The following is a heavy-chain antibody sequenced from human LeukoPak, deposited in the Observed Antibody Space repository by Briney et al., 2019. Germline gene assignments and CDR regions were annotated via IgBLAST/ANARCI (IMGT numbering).Heavy chain of an antibody. J-gene: IGHJ4*02. V-gene: IGHV3-23*01. CDR2: ISGSGGYI. CDR1: GFTFRIYA. Sequence: PGGSLRLSCAASGFTFRIYAMTWVRQAPGKGLEWVSGISGSGGYIYSADSVKGRFTISRDNSKNTLYLQMNSLRAEDTAVYYCAKSLYDTYGPLFDYWGQGTLVTVSS. CDR3: AKSLYDTYGPLFDY. D-gene: IGHD5-18*01.